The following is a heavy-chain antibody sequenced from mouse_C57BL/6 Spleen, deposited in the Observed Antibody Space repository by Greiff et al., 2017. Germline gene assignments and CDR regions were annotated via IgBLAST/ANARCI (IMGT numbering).Heavy chain of an antibody. J-gene: IGHJ4*01. V-gene: IGHV1-55*01. Sequence: QVQLQQPGAELVKPGASVKMSCKASGYTFTTYWLTWVKQRPGQGLELLGMSYPVSGGTNYNEKFKSNATLTAEKTSSTAYMQISSLTSEDAAVYYCARRDDHYAMDYWGQGTTVTVSS. D-gene: IGHD2-3*01. CDR3: ARRDDHYAMDY. CDR1: GYTFTTYW. CDR2: SYPVSGGT.